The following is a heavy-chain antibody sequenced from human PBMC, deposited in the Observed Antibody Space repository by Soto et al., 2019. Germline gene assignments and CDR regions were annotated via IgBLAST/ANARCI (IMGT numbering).Heavy chain of an antibody. J-gene: IGHJ5*02. Sequence: ASVKVSCKASGYTFTGYYMHWVRQAPGQGLEWMGWINPNSGGTNYAQKFQGRVTMTRDTSISTAYMELSRLRSDDTAVYYCAHTRTGYSSGWYSNWFDPWGQGTLVTVSS. CDR2: INPNSGGT. CDR3: AHTRTGYSSGWYSNWFDP. D-gene: IGHD6-19*01. V-gene: IGHV1-2*02. CDR1: GYTFTGYY.